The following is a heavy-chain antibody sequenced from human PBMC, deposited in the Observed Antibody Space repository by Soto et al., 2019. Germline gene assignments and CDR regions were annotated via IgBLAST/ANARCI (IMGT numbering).Heavy chain of an antibody. D-gene: IGHD2-15*01. CDR2: INHSGST. V-gene: IGHV4-34*01. Sequence: QVQLQQWGAGLLKPSETLSLTCAVYGGSFSGYYWSWIRQPPGKGLEWIGEINHSGSTNYNPSLKSRVTISVATSKNQFSLKLSSVTAADTAVYYCARGGGYCSGGSCSKGVRKFDYWGQGTLVTVSS. CDR1: GGSFSGYY. CDR3: ARGGGYCSGGSCSKGVRKFDY. J-gene: IGHJ4*02.